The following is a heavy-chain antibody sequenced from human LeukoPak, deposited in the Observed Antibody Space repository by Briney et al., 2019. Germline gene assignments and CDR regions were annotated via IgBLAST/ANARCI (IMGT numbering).Heavy chain of an antibody. CDR2: INHSGST. D-gene: IGHD3-10*01. CDR3: ARRGVLLWHR. V-gene: IGHV4-34*01. CDR1: GGSFSGYY. Sequence: SETLSLTCAVYGGSFSGYYWSWIRQPPGKGLEWIGEINHSGSTNYNPSLKSRVTISVDTSKNQLSLKLSSVTAADTAVYYCARRGVLLWHRWGQGTLVTVSS. J-gene: IGHJ5*02.